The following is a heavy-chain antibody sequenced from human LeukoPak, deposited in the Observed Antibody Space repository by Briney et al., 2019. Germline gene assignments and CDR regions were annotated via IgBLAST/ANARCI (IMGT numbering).Heavy chain of an antibody. CDR2: IYYSGST. D-gene: IGHD3-10*01. Sequence: SETLSLTCTVSGGSISSSSYYWGWIRQPPGKGLEWIGSIYYSGSTYYNPSLKSRVTVSVDTSKNQFTVNLSSVTAADTAVYYCTRHFGSGRDDYWGQGTLVTVSS. CDR3: TRHFGSGRDDY. V-gene: IGHV4-39*01. CDR1: GGSISSSSYY. J-gene: IGHJ4*02.